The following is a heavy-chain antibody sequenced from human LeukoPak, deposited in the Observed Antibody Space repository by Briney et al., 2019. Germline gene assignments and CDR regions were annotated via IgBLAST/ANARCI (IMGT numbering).Heavy chain of an antibody. D-gene: IGHD5-12*01. CDR1: GFSLSTSGGG. CDR2: IYWDDDK. J-gene: IGHJ5*02. Sequence: SGPTLVNPTQTLTLTCTFSGFSLSTSGGGVGWIRQPPGKALEWLPLIYWDDDKRYSPSLKSRLTITKDTSKNQVVLTMTNMDPVDTATYYCAHMSGGYDFAGRGLNWFDPWGQGTLVTVSS. V-gene: IGHV2-5*02. CDR3: AHMSGGYDFAGRGLNWFDP.